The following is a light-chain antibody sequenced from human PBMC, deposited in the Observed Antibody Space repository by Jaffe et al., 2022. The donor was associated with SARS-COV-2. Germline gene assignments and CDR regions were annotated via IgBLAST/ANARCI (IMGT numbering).Light chain of an antibody. Sequence: DIQMTQSPSTLSASVGDRVTIACRASQSISSWLAWYQQKPGKAPKLLFYKASSLGSGVPSRFSGSGSGTEFTLTISSLQPDDFATYYCQQYNSYPFTFGPGTKVDI. V-gene: IGKV1-5*03. CDR1: QSISSW. J-gene: IGKJ3*01. CDR3: QQYNSYPFT. CDR2: KAS.